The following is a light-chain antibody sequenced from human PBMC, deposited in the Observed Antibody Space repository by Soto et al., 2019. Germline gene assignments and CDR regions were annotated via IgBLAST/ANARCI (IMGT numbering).Light chain of an antibody. CDR1: QSVSSN. CDR3: QQYDIWPPT. J-gene: IGKJ1*01. V-gene: IGKV3-15*01. Sequence: IVMTQSPAILSVSPGERATLSCMASQSVSSNLAWFQQKPGQTPRLLFNGASTRATGIPARFTGSGSGTEFILTISSLQSEDFAVYYCQQYDIWPPTFGQGTKVDIK. CDR2: GAS.